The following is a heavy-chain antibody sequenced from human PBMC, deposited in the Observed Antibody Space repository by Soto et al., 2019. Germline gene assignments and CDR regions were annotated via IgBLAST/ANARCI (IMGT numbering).Heavy chain of an antibody. J-gene: IGHJ4*02. CDR3: ARLRGSYFGY. V-gene: IGHV3-33*01. Sequence: QVQLVESGGGVVQPGRSLRLSCVVSGLPFSSHGMYWGRQAPGKGLEWVALIRSGGSKKYYADSVKGRFTISRDNSKNTLYLEMNSLRVEDTAEYYCARLRGSYFGYWGQVTLVTVAS. CDR1: GLPFSSHG. CDR2: IRSGGSKK. D-gene: IGHD2-15*01.